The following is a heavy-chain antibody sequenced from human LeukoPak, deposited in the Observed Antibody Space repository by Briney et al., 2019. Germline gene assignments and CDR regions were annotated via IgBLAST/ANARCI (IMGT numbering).Heavy chain of an antibody. CDR2: IYYGGST. D-gene: IGHD2-2*01. CDR1: GGSISSGDYY. CDR3: ARAGTNNWFDP. Sequence: PSETLSLTCTVSGGSISSGDYYWSWIRQPPGKGLEWIGYIYYGGSTYYNPSLKSRVTISVDTSKNQFSLKLSSVTAADTAVYYCARAGTNNWFDPWGQGTLVTVSS. J-gene: IGHJ5*02. V-gene: IGHV4-30-4*08.